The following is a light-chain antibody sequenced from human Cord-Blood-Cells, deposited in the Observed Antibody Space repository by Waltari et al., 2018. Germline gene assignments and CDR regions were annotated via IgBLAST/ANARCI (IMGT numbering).Light chain of an antibody. CDR2: DVS. J-gene: IGLJ2*01. Sequence: QSALTQPASVSGSPGQSITISCTGPSRDVGGYNYVSWYQQHPGKAPKLMIYDVSNRPSGVSNRFSGSKSGNTASLTISGLQAEDEADYYCSSYTSSSTLLFGGGTKLTVL. CDR3: SSYTSSSTLL. V-gene: IGLV2-14*01. CDR1: SRDVGGYNY.